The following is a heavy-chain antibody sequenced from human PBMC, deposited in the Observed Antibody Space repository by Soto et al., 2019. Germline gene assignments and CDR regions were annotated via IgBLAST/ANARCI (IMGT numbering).Heavy chain of an antibody. J-gene: IGHJ1*01. V-gene: IGHV3-23*01. D-gene: IGHD6-25*01. Sequence: EVQLLESGGGLVQPGGSLRLSCAVSGFIFSDSAMSWVGQAPGKGLEWISSLGGGAGDTYYTGSVRGRFTISRDNSNKMLFLQMNRLTADDTAVYYCAKGVLSSGWGENWGQGTLVTVSS. CDR3: AKGVLSSGWGEN. CDR2: LGGGAGDT. CDR1: GFIFSDSA.